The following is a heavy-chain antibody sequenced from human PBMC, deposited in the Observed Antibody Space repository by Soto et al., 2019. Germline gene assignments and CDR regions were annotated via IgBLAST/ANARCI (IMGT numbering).Heavy chain of an antibody. V-gene: IGHV5-10-1*01. D-gene: IGHD2-2*01. CDR1: GYSFTSDW. CDR3: ASSPRGYCSSTSCRELGNYYGMDV. CDR2: IDPSDSYT. J-gene: IGHJ6*02. Sequence: RGESLKICCKGSGYSFTSDWISWVRQMPGKGLEWMGRIDPSDSYTNYSPSFQGHVTISADKSISTAYLQWSSLKASDTAMYYCASSPRGYCSSTSCRELGNYYGMDVWGQGTTVTVSS.